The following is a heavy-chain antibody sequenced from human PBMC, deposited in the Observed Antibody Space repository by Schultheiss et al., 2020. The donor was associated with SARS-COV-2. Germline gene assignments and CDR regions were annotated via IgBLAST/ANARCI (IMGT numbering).Heavy chain of an antibody. J-gene: IGHJ6*02. V-gene: IGHV1-18*01. CDR3: ARADTVTTPLYYYYGMDV. CDR1: GYTFTSYD. Sequence: ASVKVSCKASGYTFTSYDINWVRQAPGQGLEWMGWISAYNGNTNYAQKLQGRVTMTTDTSTSTAYMELRSLRSEDTAVYYCARADTVTTPLYYYYGMDVWGQGTTVTVSS. D-gene: IGHD4-17*01. CDR2: ISAYNGNT.